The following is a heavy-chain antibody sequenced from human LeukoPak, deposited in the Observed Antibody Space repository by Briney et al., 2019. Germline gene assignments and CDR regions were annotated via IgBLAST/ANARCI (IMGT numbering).Heavy chain of an antibody. Sequence: PGGSLRLSCAASGVTFDDYAMYWVRQAPGKGLEWVSGITWNGGSIGYADSVKGRFTISRDNAKNSLYLKMNSLRAEDTAVYYCAKDITSTYGSGSYSDYWGQGTLVTVSS. V-gene: IGHV3-9*01. CDR1: GVTFDDYA. J-gene: IGHJ4*02. CDR2: ITWNGGSI. CDR3: AKDITSTYGSGSYSDY. D-gene: IGHD3-10*01.